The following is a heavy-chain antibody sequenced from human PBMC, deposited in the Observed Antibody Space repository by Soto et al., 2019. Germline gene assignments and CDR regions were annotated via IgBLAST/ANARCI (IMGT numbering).Heavy chain of an antibody. V-gene: IGHV4-59*01. D-gene: IGHD1-7*01. J-gene: IGHJ5*02. CDR3: ARESENYANWFDP. CDR2: IYYSGST. CDR1: GGSISSYY. Sequence: PSETLSLTCTVSGGSISSYYWSWIRQSPGKGLEWIGYIYYSGSTNYNPSLKSRVTISVDTSKNQFSLKLSSVTAADTAVYYCARESENYANWFDPWGQGTLVTVSS.